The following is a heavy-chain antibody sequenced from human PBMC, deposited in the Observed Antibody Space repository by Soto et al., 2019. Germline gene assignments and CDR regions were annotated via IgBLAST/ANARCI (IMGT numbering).Heavy chain of an antibody. CDR3: ETDLVNRRGY. D-gene: IGHD3-10*01. Sequence: EVQLLESGGGLGQPGGSLRLSCAASGFTFSSYAMSWVRQAPGKGLEWVSAISGSGGSTYYADYVKGRFTISRDNSKNTLYLQMHSLRDEDTAVYYCETDLVNRRGYWGQGTLVTVSS. J-gene: IGHJ4*02. CDR1: GFTFSSYA. V-gene: IGHV3-23*01. CDR2: ISGSGGST.